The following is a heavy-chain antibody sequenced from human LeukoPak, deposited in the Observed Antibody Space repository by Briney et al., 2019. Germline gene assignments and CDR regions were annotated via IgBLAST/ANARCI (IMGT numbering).Heavy chain of an antibody. V-gene: IGHV3-48*03. Sequence: GGSLRLSCAASGFTFSSHEMNWVRQAPGKGLEWISYISSSGTTIYYADSVKGRFTISRDNANNTLYLQLKRLRAEDTAFYYCATVGGNYWGQGTLVTVSS. J-gene: IGHJ4*02. CDR1: GFTFSSHE. CDR2: ISSSGTTI. D-gene: IGHD3-16*01. CDR3: ATVGGNY.